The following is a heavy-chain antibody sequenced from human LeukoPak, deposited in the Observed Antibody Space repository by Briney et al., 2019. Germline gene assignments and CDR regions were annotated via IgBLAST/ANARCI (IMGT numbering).Heavy chain of an antibody. CDR3: AKGYDSSGYTIDY. CDR2: ISGSGGST. J-gene: IGHJ4*02. CDR1: GFTFSDYY. Sequence: GGSLRLSCAASGFTFSDYYMSWIRQAPGKGLEWVSAISGSGGSTYYADSVKGRFTISRDNSKNTLYLQMNSLRAEDTAVYYCAKGYDSSGYTIDYWGQGTLVTVSS. V-gene: IGHV3-23*01. D-gene: IGHD3-22*01.